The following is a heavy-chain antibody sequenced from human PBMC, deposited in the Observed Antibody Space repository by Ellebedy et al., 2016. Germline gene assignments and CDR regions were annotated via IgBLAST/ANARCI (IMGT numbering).Heavy chain of an antibody. CDR1: GFTFSSYA. Sequence: GESLKISCAASGFTFSSYAMHWVRQAPGKGLEWVAVISYDGSNKYYADSVKGRFTISRDNSKNTLYLQMNSLRAEDTAVYYCARASSSWSQIDYWGQGTLVTVSS. CDR2: ISYDGSNK. V-gene: IGHV3-30-3*01. CDR3: ARASSSWSQIDY. J-gene: IGHJ4*02. D-gene: IGHD6-13*01.